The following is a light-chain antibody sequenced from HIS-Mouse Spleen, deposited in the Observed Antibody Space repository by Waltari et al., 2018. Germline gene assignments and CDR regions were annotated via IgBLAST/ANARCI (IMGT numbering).Light chain of an antibody. CDR2: KAS. CDR1: QSISSW. J-gene: IGKJ1*01. V-gene: IGKV1-5*03. Sequence: DIQMTQSPSTLSASVGDRVTITCRASQSISSWLAWYQQKPGKAPKLLIYKASSLESGVPSRFSGSGSRTEFTLTISSLQPEDFATYYCQQLNSYPPTFGQGTKVEIK. CDR3: QQLNSYPPT.